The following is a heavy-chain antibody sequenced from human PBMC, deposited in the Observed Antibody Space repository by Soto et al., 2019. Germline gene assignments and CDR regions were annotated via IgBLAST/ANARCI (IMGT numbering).Heavy chain of an antibody. D-gene: IGHD3-10*01. CDR3: AKDRSTQTMVRGVILDY. J-gene: IGHJ4*02. V-gene: IGHV3-9*01. CDR1: GFTFDDYA. Sequence: EVQLVESGGGLVQPGRSLRLSCAASGFTFDDYAMHWVRQAPGKGLEWVSGISWNSGSIGYADSVKGRFTISRDNAKNSLYLQMNSLRAEDTALYYCAKDRSTQTMVRGVILDYWGQGTLVTVSS. CDR2: ISWNSGSI.